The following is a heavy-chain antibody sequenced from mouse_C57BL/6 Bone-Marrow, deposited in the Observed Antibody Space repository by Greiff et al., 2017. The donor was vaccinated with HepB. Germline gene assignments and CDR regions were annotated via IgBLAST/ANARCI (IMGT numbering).Heavy chain of an antibody. CDR1: GYTFTSYW. J-gene: IGHJ2*01. CDR2: IHPSDSDT. V-gene: IGHV1-74*01. Sequence: QFQLQQPGAELVKPGASVKVSCKASGYTFTSYWMHWVKQRPGQGLEWIGRIHPSDSDTNYNQKFKGKATLTVDKSSSTAYMQLSSLTSEDSAVYYCALYGSSYVGYYFDYWGQGTTLTVSS. CDR3: ALYGSSYVGYYFDY. D-gene: IGHD1-1*01.